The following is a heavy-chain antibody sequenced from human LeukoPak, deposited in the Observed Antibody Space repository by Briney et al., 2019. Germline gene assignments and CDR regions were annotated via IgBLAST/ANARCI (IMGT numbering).Heavy chain of an antibody. J-gene: IGHJ4*02. CDR2: ISGSSGAI. V-gene: IGHV3-48*02. CDR3: ARDFRFSFDY. D-gene: IGHD3-3*01. Sequence: GGSLRLSCAASGFTFSSYSMNWVRQAPGKGLEWVSYISGSSGAIYYADSVKGRFTISRDNAKNSLYLQMNSLRDEDTAVYYCARDFRFSFDYWGQGTLVTVSS. CDR1: GFTFSSYS.